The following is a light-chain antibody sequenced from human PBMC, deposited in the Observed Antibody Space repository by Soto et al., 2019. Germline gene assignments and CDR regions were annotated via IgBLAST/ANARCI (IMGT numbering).Light chain of an antibody. Sequence: QSVLTQPASVSGSPGQSITISCTGTSSDVGGYNYVSWYQQHPGKAPKLMIYDVSNRPSGVSNRFSGSKSGNTASLTISGLQAEDEADYYCSSYTSSSTLWGFGGGTQLTVL. CDR3: SSYTSSSTLWG. CDR2: DVS. CDR1: SSDVGGYNY. J-gene: IGLJ3*02. V-gene: IGLV2-14*01.